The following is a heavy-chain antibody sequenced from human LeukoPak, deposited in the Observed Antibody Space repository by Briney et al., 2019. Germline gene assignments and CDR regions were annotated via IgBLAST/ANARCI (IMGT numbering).Heavy chain of an antibody. J-gene: IGHJ4*02. D-gene: IGHD1-26*01. Sequence: ASVKVSCKASGYTFTSYYMHWVRQAPGQGLEWMGIINPSGGSTSYAQKFQGRVTMTRDTSTSTVYMELSSLRSEDTAVYYCALIVGANYYFDYWGQGTLVTVSS. CDR1: GYTFTSYY. V-gene: IGHV1-46*01. CDR3: ALIVGANYYFDY. CDR2: INPSGGST.